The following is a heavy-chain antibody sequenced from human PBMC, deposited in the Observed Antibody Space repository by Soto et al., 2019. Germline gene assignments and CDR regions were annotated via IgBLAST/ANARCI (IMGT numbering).Heavy chain of an antibody. Sequence: GASVKVPCKESGYTFTSYYMHWVRQAPGQGLEWMGIINPGGGSTSYAQKFQGRVTMTRDTSTSTVYMELSSLRSEDTAVYYCARVDTAMENYYYGMDVWGQGTTVTVSS. J-gene: IGHJ6*02. CDR2: INPGGGST. CDR1: GYTFTSYY. D-gene: IGHD5-18*01. V-gene: IGHV1-46*01. CDR3: ARVDTAMENYYYGMDV.